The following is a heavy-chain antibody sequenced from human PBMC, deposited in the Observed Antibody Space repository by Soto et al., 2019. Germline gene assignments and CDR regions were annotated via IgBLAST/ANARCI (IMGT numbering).Heavy chain of an antibody. CDR3: ARGLAVAGTRRGNFDY. V-gene: IGHV4-34*01. D-gene: IGHD6-19*01. Sequence: SETLSVTCAVYGGSFSGYYWSWSRQPPGKGLEWIGEINHSGSTNYNPSLKSRVTISVDTSKNQFSLKLSSVTAADTAVYYCARGLAVAGTRRGNFDYWGQGTLVT. CDR2: INHSGST. J-gene: IGHJ4*02. CDR1: GGSFSGYY.